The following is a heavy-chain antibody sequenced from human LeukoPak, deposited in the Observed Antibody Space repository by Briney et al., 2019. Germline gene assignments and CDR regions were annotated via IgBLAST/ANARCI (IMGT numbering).Heavy chain of an antibody. CDR1: GYTFTNYY. Sequence: ASVKVSCKASGYTFTNYYIHWVRQAPGQGLEWRGLINPSGGSTNYAQKFQGRVTMTRDTSMSTVYMELSSLRSEDTAVYYCARGPRITVIRGGQWYCYMDVWGKGTTVTISS. V-gene: IGHV1-46*01. J-gene: IGHJ6*03. CDR2: INPSGGST. CDR3: ARGPRITVIRGGQWYCYMDV. D-gene: IGHD3-10*01.